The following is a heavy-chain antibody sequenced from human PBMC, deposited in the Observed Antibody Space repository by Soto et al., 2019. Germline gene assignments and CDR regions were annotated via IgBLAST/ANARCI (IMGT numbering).Heavy chain of an antibody. CDR3: ARDSRYSSSFYGRDF. J-gene: IGHJ6*02. D-gene: IGHD6-13*01. CDR2: IIPIFGTA. Sequence: QVQLVQSGAEVKKPGSSVKVSCKASGGTFSSYAISWVRQAPGQGLEWMGGIIPIFGTANYGLKFQDRVTITGVESTIRAYRELSSLRSEDTGVYACARDSRYSSSFYGRDFWGQGTTVTVSS. CDR1: GGTFSSYA. V-gene: IGHV1-69*01.